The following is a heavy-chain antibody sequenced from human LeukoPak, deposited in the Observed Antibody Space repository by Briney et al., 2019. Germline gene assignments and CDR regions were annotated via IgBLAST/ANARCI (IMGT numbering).Heavy chain of an antibody. J-gene: IGHJ4*02. D-gene: IGHD5-24*01. CDR3: AREMATFYFDY. CDR2: IWYDGSNK. V-gene: IGHV3-33*01. Sequence: GGSLRLSCAASGFTFSSYGMHWVRQAPGKGLEWVAVIWYDGSNKYYADSVKGRFTISRDNSKNTLYLQMNSLRAEDTAVYYCAREMATFYFDYWGQGTLVTVSS. CDR1: GFTFSSYG.